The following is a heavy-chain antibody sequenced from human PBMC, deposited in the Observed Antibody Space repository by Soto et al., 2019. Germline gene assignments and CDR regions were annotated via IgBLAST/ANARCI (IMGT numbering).Heavy chain of an antibody. CDR1: GGTFSSYA. V-gene: IGHV1-69*13. J-gene: IGHJ6*02. D-gene: IGHD6-13*01. CDR3: ARRRGAAAGPNYYYYYGMDV. CDR2: IIPIFGTA. Sequence: GASVKVSCKASGGTFSSYAISWVRQAPGQGLEWMGGIIPIFGTANYAQKFQGRVTITADESTSTAYMELSSLRSEDTAVYYCARRRGAAAGPNYYYYYGMDVWGQGTTVTV.